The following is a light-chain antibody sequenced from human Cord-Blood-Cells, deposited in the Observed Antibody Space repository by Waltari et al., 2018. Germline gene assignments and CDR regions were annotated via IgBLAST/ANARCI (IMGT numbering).Light chain of an antibody. CDR3: QQYNSYST. Sequence: DIQMTQSPSTLSASVGDRVTITCRASQSISSWLAWYQQKPGKALKLLIYDASSLESGVPSRFSGSGSWTEFTLTISSLQPDDFATYYCQQYNSYSTVGQGTKLEIK. CDR1: QSISSW. CDR2: DAS. V-gene: IGKV1-5*01. J-gene: IGKJ2*01.